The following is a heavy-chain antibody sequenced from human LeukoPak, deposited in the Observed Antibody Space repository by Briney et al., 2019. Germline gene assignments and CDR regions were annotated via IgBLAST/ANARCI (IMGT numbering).Heavy chain of an antibody. J-gene: IGHJ3*02. CDR1: GFTFSDYY. CDR2: ISNSGSTV. D-gene: IGHD2-21*02. CDR3: ASCGGDCYTTNPPDAFDI. V-gene: IGHV3-11*04. Sequence: GGSLRLSCAASGFTFSDYYMTWLRQAPGKGLEWLSYISNSGSTVFYADSVKGRFTVSRDNAKNSLYLQMNSLRAEDTAVYYCASCGGDCYTTNPPDAFDIWGQGTMVTVSS.